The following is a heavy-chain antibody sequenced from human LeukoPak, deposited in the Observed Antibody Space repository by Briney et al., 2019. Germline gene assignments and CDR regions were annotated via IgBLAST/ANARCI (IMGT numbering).Heavy chain of an antibody. Sequence: ASVKVSCKASGYTFTSYYMHWVRQAPGQGLEWMGWINPNSGGTNYAQKFQGRVTMTRDTSISTAYMELSRLRSDDTAVYYCARGRGSYYRDDAFDVWGQGTMVTVTS. CDR2: INPNSGGT. V-gene: IGHV1-2*02. CDR3: ARGRGSYYRDDAFDV. CDR1: GYTFTSYY. J-gene: IGHJ3*01. D-gene: IGHD3-10*01.